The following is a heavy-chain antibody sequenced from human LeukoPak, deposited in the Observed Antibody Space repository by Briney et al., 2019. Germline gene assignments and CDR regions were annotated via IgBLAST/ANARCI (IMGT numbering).Heavy chain of an antibody. Sequence: SETLSLTCTVSGGSISSSSYYWGWIRQPPGKGLEWIGSIYYSGSTYYNPSLKSRVTISVDTSKNQFSLKLSSVTAADTDVYYCAREAYSSSWYGGVFDYWGQGTLVTVSS. J-gene: IGHJ4*02. D-gene: IGHD6-13*01. CDR2: IYYSGST. V-gene: IGHV4-39*02. CDR1: GGSISSSSYY. CDR3: AREAYSSSWYGGVFDY.